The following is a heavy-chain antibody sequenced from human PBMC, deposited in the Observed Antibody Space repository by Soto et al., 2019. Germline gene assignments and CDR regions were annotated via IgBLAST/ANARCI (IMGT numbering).Heavy chain of an antibody. Sequence: GGSLRLSCAASGFTFSTYWMHWVRQAPGKGLVWVSRSNSDGRSTDHTDSVKGRFTISRDNAKNTLYLQMNSLRVEDTAVYYCARESSSWSLDYWGQGMLVTVSS. CDR2: SNSDGRST. J-gene: IGHJ4*02. V-gene: IGHV3-74*01. CDR3: ARESSSWSLDY. D-gene: IGHD6-13*01. CDR1: GFTFSTYW.